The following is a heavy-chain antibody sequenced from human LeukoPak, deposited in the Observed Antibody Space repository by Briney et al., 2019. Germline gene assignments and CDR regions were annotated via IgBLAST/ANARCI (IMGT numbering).Heavy chain of an antibody. Sequence: SETLSLTCTVSGGPIRSYYWSWLRQPPGKGLEWIGYIHYTGSTNYNPSLKSRITISVDTSKNQFSLQLSSVTATDTAVYFCARNSSSWYPDYWGQGTLVTVSS. D-gene: IGHD6-13*01. CDR1: GGPIRSYY. CDR3: ARNSSSWYPDY. J-gene: IGHJ4*02. CDR2: IHYTGST. V-gene: IGHV4-59*08.